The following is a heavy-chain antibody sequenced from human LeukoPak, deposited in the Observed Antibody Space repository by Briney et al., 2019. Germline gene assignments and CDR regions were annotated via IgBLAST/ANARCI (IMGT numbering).Heavy chain of an antibody. V-gene: IGHV1-18*01. D-gene: IGHD6-19*01. CDR1: GYTFTSYG. J-gene: IGHJ5*02. CDR2: ISAYNGNT. CDR3: ARDSPKQWLINWFDP. Sequence: GASVTVSCKASGYTFTSYGISWVRQAPGQGLEWMGWISAYNGNTNYAQKLQGRVTMTTDTSTSTAYMELRSLRSDDTAVYYCARDSPKQWLINWFDPWGQGTLVTVSS.